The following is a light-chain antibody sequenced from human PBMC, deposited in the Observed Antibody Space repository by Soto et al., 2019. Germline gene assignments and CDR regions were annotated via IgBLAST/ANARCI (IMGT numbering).Light chain of an antibody. CDR2: EVS. J-gene: IGLJ3*02. CDR3: SSYSGGKRWV. Sequence: QSVLTQPPSASGSPGQSVTISCTGTSSDVGGYNHVSWYQQYPGKAPKFMIYEVSKRPSGVPDRFSGSKSGNTASLTVSGLQADDEADYYCSSYSGGKRWVFGGGTKVTVL. V-gene: IGLV2-8*01. CDR1: SSDVGGYNH.